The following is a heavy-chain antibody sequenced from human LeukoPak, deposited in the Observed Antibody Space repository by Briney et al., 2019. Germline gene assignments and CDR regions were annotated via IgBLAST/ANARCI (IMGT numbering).Heavy chain of an antibody. CDR3: ARVSPPYYYDSSGHIGDDAFDI. Sequence: KPGASVKVSCKASGYTFTSYYMHWVRQAPGQGLEWMGIINPSGGSTSYAQKFQGRVTMTRDTSTSTVYMELSSLRSEDTAVYYCARVSPPYYYDSSGHIGDDAFDIWGQGTMVTVSS. CDR2: INPSGGST. V-gene: IGHV1-46*01. J-gene: IGHJ3*02. D-gene: IGHD3-22*01. CDR1: GYTFTSYY.